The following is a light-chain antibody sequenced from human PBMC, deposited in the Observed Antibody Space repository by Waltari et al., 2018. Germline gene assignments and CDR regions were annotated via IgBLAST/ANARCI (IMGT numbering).Light chain of an antibody. Sequence: EVVLTQSPGPLSLSPGERATLSCRASQRLIKRYVAWYQQKPGQAPTLLIYGASNRAAGIPDRFSASGSETDFTLTISRLEPEDFGVYYCQQYGSSVMYTFGQGTKLEI. J-gene: IGKJ2*01. V-gene: IGKV3-20*01. CDR2: GAS. CDR3: QQYGSSVMYT. CDR1: QRLIKRY.